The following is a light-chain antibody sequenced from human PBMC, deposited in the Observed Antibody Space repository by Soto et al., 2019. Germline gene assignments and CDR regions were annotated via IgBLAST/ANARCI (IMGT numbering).Light chain of an antibody. V-gene: IGKV3-11*01. CDR1: QSVSSY. CDR3: QQRSNWPPIT. J-gene: IGKJ5*01. Sequence: EIVLTQSPVTLSLSPGERATLSCRASQSVSSYLAWYQQKPGQAPRLLIYDASNRATGIPARFSGSGSGTDFTLTISSLEPEDFAVYYCQQRSNWPPITFGQGTRLET. CDR2: DAS.